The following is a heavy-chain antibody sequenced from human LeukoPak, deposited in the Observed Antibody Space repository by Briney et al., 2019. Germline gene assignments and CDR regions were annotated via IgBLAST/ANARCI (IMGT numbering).Heavy chain of an antibody. D-gene: IGHD4-17*01. CDR3: ARDIRCGDYAGWFDP. V-gene: IGHV3-30*03. J-gene: IGHJ5*02. CDR1: GFTFSSYG. Sequence: PGGSLRLSCAASGFTFSSYGMHWVRQAPGKGLEWVAVISYDGSNKYYADSVKGRFTISRDNSKNTLYLQMNSLRAEDTAVYYCARDIRCGDYAGWFDPWGQGTLVTVSS. CDR2: ISYDGSNK.